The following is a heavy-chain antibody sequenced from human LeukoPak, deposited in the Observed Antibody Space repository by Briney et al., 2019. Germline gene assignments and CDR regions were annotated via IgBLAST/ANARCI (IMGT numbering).Heavy chain of an antibody. J-gene: IGHJ4*02. V-gene: IGHV1-8*01. Sequence: ASVKVSCKASGYTFTSYDINWVRQATGQGLEWMGWMNPNSGNTGYAQKFQGRVTITADESTSTAYMELSSLRSEDTAVYYCASGTTDIVVVPATLRNYYFDYWGQGTLVTVSS. CDR1: GYTFTSYD. CDR2: MNPNSGNT. CDR3: ASGTTDIVVVPATLRNYYFDY. D-gene: IGHD2-2*01.